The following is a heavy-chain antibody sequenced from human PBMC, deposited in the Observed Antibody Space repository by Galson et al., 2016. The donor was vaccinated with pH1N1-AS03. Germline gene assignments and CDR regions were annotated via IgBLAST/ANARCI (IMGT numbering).Heavy chain of an antibody. CDR2: INYSGST. D-gene: IGHD3-22*01. V-gene: IGHV4-39*01. J-gene: IGHJ4*02. Sequence: ETLSLTCTVSGGSLSSRRYYWGWLRQPPGKGLEWIGSINYSGSTYYNPSLKSRVTISSDTSKNQFSLKLSSVTAADTAVYYCARSRYYDGSWVFDYWGQGTLVTVSS. CDR1: GGSLSSRRYY. CDR3: ARSRYYDGSWVFDY.